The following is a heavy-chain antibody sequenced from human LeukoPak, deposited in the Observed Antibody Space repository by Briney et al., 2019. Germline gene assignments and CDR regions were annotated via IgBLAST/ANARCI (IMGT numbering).Heavy chain of an antibody. CDR3: ATGGMITFGGVPNFDY. CDR2: FDPEDGET. D-gene: IGHD3-16*01. CDR1: GYILTELS. V-gene: IGHV1-24*01. Sequence: ASVKVSCKVSGYILTELSMHWVRQAPGKGLEWMGGFDPEDGETIYAQKFQGRVTMTEDTSTDTAYMELSSLRSEDTAVYYCATGGMITFGGVPNFDYWGQGTLVTVSS. J-gene: IGHJ4*02.